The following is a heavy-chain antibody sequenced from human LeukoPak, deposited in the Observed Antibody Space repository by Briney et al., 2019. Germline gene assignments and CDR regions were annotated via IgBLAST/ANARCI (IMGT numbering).Heavy chain of an antibody. CDR2: ISAYNGNT. Sequence: GASVKVSCKASGGTFSSYAISWVRQAPGQGLEWMGWISAYNGNTNYAQKLQGRVTMTTDTSTSTAYMELRSLRSDDTAVYYCARDWVVTPDYYYYYYMDVWGKGTTVTVSS. V-gene: IGHV1-18*01. J-gene: IGHJ6*03. CDR3: ARDWVVTPDYYYYYYMDV. CDR1: GGTFSSYA. D-gene: IGHD4-23*01.